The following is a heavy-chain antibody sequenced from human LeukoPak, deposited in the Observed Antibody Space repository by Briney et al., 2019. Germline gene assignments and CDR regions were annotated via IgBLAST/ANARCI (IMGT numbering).Heavy chain of an antibody. CDR1: GYTFTSYY. V-gene: IGHV1-46*01. CDR2: INPSGGST. D-gene: IGHD3-3*01. J-gene: IGHJ4*02. CDR3: ARAITIFGVVNTLDY. Sequence: ASVKVSCKASGYTFTSYYMHWVRQAPGQGLEWMGIINPSGGSTSYAQKFQGRVTMTRDTSTSTVYMELSSLRSEDTAVYYCARAITIFGVVNTLDYWGQGTLVTVSS.